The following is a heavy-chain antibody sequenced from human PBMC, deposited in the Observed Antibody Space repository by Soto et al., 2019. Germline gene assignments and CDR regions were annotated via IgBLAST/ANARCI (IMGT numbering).Heavy chain of an antibody. D-gene: IGHD5-12*01. CDR2: ISSNGGST. V-gene: IGHV3-64*01. J-gene: IGHJ6*03. CDR1: GFTFRSYA. CDR3: ARGRRDSGYDWVYYYYYMDV. Sequence: PGGSLRLSCAAPGFTFRSYAMHWVRQAPGKGLEYVSAISSNGGSTYYANSVKGRFTISRDNSKNTLYLQMGSLRAEDMAVYYCARGRRDSGYDWVYYYYYMDVWGKGTTVTVSS.